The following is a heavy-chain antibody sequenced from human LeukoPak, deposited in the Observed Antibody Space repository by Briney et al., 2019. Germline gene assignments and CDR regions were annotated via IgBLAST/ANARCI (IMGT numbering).Heavy chain of an antibody. Sequence: SGGSLRLSCAASGFTVSSNYMSWVRQAPGKGLEWVSVIYSGGSTYYADSVKGRFTISRDNSKNTLYLQMNSLRAEDTAVYYCARGHYFDSSGYPPPFDYWGQGTPVTVSS. CDR3: ARGHYFDSSGYPPPFDY. CDR1: GFTVSSNY. D-gene: IGHD3-22*01. CDR2: IYSGGST. V-gene: IGHV3-66*01. J-gene: IGHJ4*02.